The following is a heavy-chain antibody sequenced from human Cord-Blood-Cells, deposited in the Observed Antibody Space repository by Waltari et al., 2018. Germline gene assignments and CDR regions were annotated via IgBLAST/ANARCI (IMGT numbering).Heavy chain of an antibody. CDR1: GFTFSSYS. CDR2: ISSSSSYR. J-gene: IGHJ5*02. D-gene: IGHD3-16*01. Sequence: EVQLVESGGGLVKPGGSLRLACAASGFTFSSYSMNWVRQAPGKGLEWVSAISSSSSYRCYADSVQGRFTISRDNAKNSLYLQMNSLRAEDTAVYYCARDKLSDHWGQGTLVTVSS. V-gene: IGHV3-21*01. CDR3: ARDKLSDH.